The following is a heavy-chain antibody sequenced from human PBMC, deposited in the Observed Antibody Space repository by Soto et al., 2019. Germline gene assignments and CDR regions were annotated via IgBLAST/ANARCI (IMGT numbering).Heavy chain of an antibody. J-gene: IGHJ2*01. D-gene: IGHD1-1*01. CDR2: ISAYNGNT. CDR3: DHRDLHSFPTRRSSDL. Sequence: VRHLPGQGLEWMGWISAYNGNTNYAQKLQGRVTMTTDTSTSTAYMELRSLRSDDTAVYYCDHRDLHSFPTRRSSDL. V-gene: IGHV1-18*01.